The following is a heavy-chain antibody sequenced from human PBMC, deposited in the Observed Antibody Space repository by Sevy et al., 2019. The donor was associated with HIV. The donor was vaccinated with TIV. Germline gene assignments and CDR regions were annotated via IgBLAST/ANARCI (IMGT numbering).Heavy chain of an antibody. D-gene: IGHD2-21*02. Sequence: GGSLRLSCSASGFTFSSYALLWVRQAPGKGLEWVSLISYDGRNKYYSDSVKGRFPISRDESKTTLFLQMESLRTEDTAIYYCARVGVSYCTDDCYHRFDYWGRGTLVTVSS. CDR3: ARVGVSYCTDDCYHRFDY. CDR2: ISYDGRNK. V-gene: IGHV3-30*04. J-gene: IGHJ4*02. CDR1: GFTFSSYA.